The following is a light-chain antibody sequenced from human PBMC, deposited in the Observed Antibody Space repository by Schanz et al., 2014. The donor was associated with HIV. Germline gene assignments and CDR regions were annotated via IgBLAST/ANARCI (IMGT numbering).Light chain of an antibody. Sequence: QSVLTQPPSASGSPGQSVTISCAGTRGDIGSYNYVSWYQQRPGKAPRLLISEVNKRPSGVPDRFSGSKSDNTASLTVSGLQTEDEADYYCLSYAGNNNLIFGGGTKVTVL. V-gene: IGLV2-8*01. J-gene: IGLJ2*01. CDR1: RGDIGSYNY. CDR2: EVN. CDR3: LSYAGNNNLI.